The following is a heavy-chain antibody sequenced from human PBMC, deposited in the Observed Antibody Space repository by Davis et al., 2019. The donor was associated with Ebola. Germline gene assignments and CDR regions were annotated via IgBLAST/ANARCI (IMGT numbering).Heavy chain of an antibody. J-gene: IGHJ4*02. V-gene: IGHV3-7*01. CDR2: IRQDGSEK. D-gene: IGHD2-15*01. CDR1: GFSFSSYW. CDR3: VREGGGSWGY. Sequence: PGGSLRLSCAASGFSFSSYWMSWVSQAPGKGLEWVANIRQDGSEKYYVDSVEGRFAVSRDNAKNSVYLQMNSLRAEDTAVYYCVREGGGSWGYWGQGTLVTVSS.